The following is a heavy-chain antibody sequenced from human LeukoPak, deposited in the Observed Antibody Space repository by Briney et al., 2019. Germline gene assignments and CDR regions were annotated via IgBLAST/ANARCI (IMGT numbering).Heavy chain of an antibody. D-gene: IGHD3-3*01. CDR2: IYTSGST. V-gene: IGHV4-61*02. Sequence: SQTLSLTCTVSGVSISSGSYYWSWIRQPAGKGLEWIGSIYTSGSTNYNPSLKSRVAISVDTSKNQFSLKLSSVTAADTAVYYCARDHTPGGLENWFDPWGQGTLVTVSS. J-gene: IGHJ5*02. CDR3: ARDHTPGGLENWFDP. CDR1: GVSISSGSYY.